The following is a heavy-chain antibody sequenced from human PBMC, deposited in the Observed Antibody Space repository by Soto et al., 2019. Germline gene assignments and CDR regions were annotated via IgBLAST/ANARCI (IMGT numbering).Heavy chain of an antibody. J-gene: IGHJ6*02. D-gene: IGHD3-9*01. CDR3: ARVGEGTGYYGMAV. V-gene: IGHV3-13*01. CDR2: IGTAGDT. Sequence: EVQLVESGGSLVQPGGSLRLSCAASGFTFSSYDMHWVRQATGKGLEWVSAIGTAGDTYYPGSVKGRFTISRENAKNSLYLQMTSLRAGDTAVYYCARVGEGTGYYGMAVWGQGTTVTVSS. CDR1: GFTFSSYD.